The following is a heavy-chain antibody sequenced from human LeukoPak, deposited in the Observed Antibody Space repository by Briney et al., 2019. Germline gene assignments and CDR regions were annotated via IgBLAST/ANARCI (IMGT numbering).Heavy chain of an antibody. CDR2: IGQGGSEK. J-gene: IGHJ4*02. D-gene: IGHD2-15*01. CDR1: EFTFSNYW. CDR3: ARGWPHLDY. Sequence: PGGSLRLSCAAAEFTFSNYWMTWVRQAPGKGLEWVANIGQGGSEKYYLESVKGPFTLSRDNAKNSLYLQLNSLRAEDSAVYHCARGWPHLDYWGQAPLVTVYS. V-gene: IGHV3-7*01.